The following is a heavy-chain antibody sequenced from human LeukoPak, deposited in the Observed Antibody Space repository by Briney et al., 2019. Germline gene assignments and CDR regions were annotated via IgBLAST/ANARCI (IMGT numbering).Heavy chain of an antibody. V-gene: IGHV4-59*08. Sequence: SETLSLTCTVSGGSISGYYWSWIRQPPGKGLEWIGYIYYSGSTNYNPSLKSRLTISIDTSENQFSLKLSSVTAADTAVYYSAREYSSSSGRRAFDIWGQGTMVTVSS. D-gene: IGHD6-6*01. J-gene: IGHJ3*02. CDR1: GGSISGYY. CDR2: IYYSGST. CDR3: AREYSSSSGRRAFDI.